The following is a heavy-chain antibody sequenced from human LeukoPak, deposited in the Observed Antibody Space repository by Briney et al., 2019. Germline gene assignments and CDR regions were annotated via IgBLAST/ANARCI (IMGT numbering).Heavy chain of an antibody. D-gene: IGHD3-10*01. CDR1: GGSMSNDS. CDR3: ARRTRGLEC. Sequence: SETLSLTCTVSGGSMSNDSWTWIRQPPGQGLEWIGYIYYSGSTYYNPSLKSRVTISLDTSKNQFSLKLSSVTAADTAVYYCARRTRGLECWGQGTLVTVSS. V-gene: IGHV4-59*08. J-gene: IGHJ4*02. CDR2: IYYSGST.